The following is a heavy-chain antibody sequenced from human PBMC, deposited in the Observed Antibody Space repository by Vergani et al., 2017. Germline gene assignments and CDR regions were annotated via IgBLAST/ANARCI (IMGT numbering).Heavy chain of an antibody. Sequence: QVQLQESGPGLVKPSKTLSLTCTVSGGSISSGSYYWSWIRQPAGKGLEWIGRIYTSRSTNYNPSLKSRVTISVDTSKNQFSLKLSSVTAADTAVYYCAREVIAVAGTGYYYYYMDVWGKGTTVTVSS. D-gene: IGHD6-19*01. CDR3: AREVIAVAGTGYYYYYMDV. CDR2: IYTSRST. CDR1: GGSISSGSYY. J-gene: IGHJ6*03. V-gene: IGHV4-61*02.